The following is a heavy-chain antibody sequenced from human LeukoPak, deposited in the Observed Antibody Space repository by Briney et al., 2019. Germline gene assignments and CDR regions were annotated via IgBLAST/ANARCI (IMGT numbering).Heavy chain of an antibody. J-gene: IGHJ3*02. V-gene: IGHV3-21*04. CDR2: ISGSGGST. Sequence: GGSLRLSCAASGFTFSSYSMNWVRQAPGKGLKWVSAISGSGGSTYYADSVKGRFTISRDNAKNSLYLQMNSLRAEDTAVYYCARDRLWFGEFCYAFDIWGQGTMVTVSS. CDR1: GFTFSSYS. D-gene: IGHD3-10*01. CDR3: ARDRLWFGEFCYAFDI.